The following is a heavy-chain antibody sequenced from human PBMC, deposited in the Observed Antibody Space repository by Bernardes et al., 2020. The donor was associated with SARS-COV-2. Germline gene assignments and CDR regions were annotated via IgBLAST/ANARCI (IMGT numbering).Heavy chain of an antibody. D-gene: IGHD7-27*01. V-gene: IGHV4-59*01. CDR3: ATVNGARGLLLDY. CDR2: IHYSGST. J-gene: IGHJ4*02. Sequence: SETLPVSCDCPHFPINNYQWSCIRQSPGKGLEWIGYIHYSGSTDYNPALKSRVTMSVNVSKNQFSLKLSSVTAADTAVYYCATVNGARGLLLDYWGLGTLVTVTS. CDR1: HFPINNYQ.